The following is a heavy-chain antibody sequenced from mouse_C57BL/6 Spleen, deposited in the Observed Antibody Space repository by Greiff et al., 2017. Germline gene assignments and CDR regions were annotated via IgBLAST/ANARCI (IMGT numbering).Heavy chain of an antibody. CDR3: ARSVGHDVRFAY. Sequence: VQLQQSGAELVKPGASVKMSCKASGYTFTSYWITWVKQRPGQGLEWIGDIYPGSGSTNYNEKFKSKATLTVDTSSSTAYMQLSSLTSEDSAVYYCARSVGHDVRFAYWGQGTLVTVSA. CDR1: GYTFTSYW. J-gene: IGHJ3*01. CDR2: IYPGSGST. V-gene: IGHV1-55*01. D-gene: IGHD1-1*02.